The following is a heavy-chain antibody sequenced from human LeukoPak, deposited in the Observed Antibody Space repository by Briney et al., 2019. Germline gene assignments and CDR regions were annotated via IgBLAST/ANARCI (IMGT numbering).Heavy chain of an antibody. V-gene: IGHV1-69*13. CDR1: GGTFSSYA. Sequence: SVKVSCKASGGTFSSYAISWVRQAPGQGLEWMGGIIPIFGTANYAQKFQGRVTITADESTSTAYMELSSLRSEDTAVYYCARGYYGSGSYSPDYYYYYGMDVWAKGPRSPSP. CDR3: ARGYYGSGSYSPDYYYYYGMDV. D-gene: IGHD3-10*01. CDR2: IIPIFGTA. J-gene: IGHJ6*02.